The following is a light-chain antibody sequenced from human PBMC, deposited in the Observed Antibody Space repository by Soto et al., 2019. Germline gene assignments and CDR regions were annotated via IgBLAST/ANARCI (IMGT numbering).Light chain of an antibody. V-gene: IGLV2-14*01. CDR2: EVT. CDR3: SSYTSSNTVV. CDR1: SSDVGVYNH. Sequence: QSVLAQPASVSGSPGQSITISCTGSSSDVGVYNHVSWYRQPPGKSPKLIIYEVTKRPSGVSNRFSGSKSGNTASLTISGLQAEDEADYYCSSYTSSNTVVFGTGTTVTVL. J-gene: IGLJ1*01.